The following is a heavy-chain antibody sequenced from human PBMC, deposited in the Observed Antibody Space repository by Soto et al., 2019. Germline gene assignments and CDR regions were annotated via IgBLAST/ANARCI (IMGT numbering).Heavy chain of an antibody. CDR2: ISAYNGNT. CDR1: GYTFTSYG. CDR3: ARVFGVPYYYDSKGYYYGMDV. J-gene: IGHJ6*02. V-gene: IGHV1-18*01. Sequence: ASVKVSCKASGYTFTSYGISWVRQAPGQGLEWMGWISAYNGNTNYAQKLQGRVTMTTDTSTSTAYMELRSLRSDDTAVYYCARVFGVPYYYDSKGYYYGMDVWGQGTTVTVSS. D-gene: IGHD3-22*01.